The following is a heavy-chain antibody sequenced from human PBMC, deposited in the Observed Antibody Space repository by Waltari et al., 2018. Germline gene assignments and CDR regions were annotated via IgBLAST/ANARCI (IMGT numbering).Heavy chain of an antibody. J-gene: IGHJ3*01. V-gene: IGHV4-39*07. CDR2: IYKRGTP. CDR3: ARASTAIFGVVITGYNI. CDR1: GDSIMKNNYH. Sequence: QLQESGPGLVKPSETVSLTCSVSGDSIMKNNYHWGWIRQPPGKGLEWIGSIYKRGTPYYNPSLTRLVTISLDASRNQFSLRLSSVTAADTAVYYCARASTAIFGVVITGYNIWGQGTVVTVSS. D-gene: IGHD3-3*01.